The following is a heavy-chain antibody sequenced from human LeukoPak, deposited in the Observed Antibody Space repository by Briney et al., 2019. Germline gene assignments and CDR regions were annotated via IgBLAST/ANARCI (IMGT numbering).Heavy chain of an antibody. CDR1: GFTFSSYA. CDR2: ISSGGGST. J-gene: IGHJ4*02. V-gene: IGHV3-23*01. D-gene: IGHD4-17*01. CDR3: AKDRYVLDYGDSYFDY. Sequence: GGSLRLSCAASGFTFSSYAMSWVRQAPGKGLEWVSAISSGGGSTYDADSVKGRFTISRDNSKNTLYLQMNSLRAEDTAVYYCAKDRYVLDYGDSYFDYWGQGTLVTVSS.